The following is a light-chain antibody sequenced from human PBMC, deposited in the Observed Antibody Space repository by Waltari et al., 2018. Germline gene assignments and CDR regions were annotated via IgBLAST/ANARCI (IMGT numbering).Light chain of an antibody. Sequence: EIVLTQSPGTLSLSPGERATPSYRASQSVSSSYSAWYQQKPGQAPRLLISGASSRATGIPARFSGSGSGTDFTLTISRLEPEDFAVYYCQQSGSSPLYTFGQGTTLEIK. CDR1: QSVSSSY. J-gene: IGKJ2*01. CDR3: QQSGSSPLYT. V-gene: IGKV3-20*01. CDR2: GAS.